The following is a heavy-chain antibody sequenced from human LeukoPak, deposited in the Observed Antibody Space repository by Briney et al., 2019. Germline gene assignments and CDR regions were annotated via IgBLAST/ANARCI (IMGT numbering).Heavy chain of an antibody. CDR3: ARGYCSGGSCYSSYYYSYMDV. CDR1: GGSISSSSYY. Sequence: PSETLSLSCTVSGGSISSSSYYWGWIRQPPGKGLEWIGSINYSGSTYYNPSLKSRVTISVDRSKNQFSLKLSSVTAADTAVYYCARGYCSGGSCYSSYYYSYMDVWGKGTTDSVSS. D-gene: IGHD2-15*01. CDR2: INYSGST. V-gene: IGHV4-39*07. J-gene: IGHJ6*03.